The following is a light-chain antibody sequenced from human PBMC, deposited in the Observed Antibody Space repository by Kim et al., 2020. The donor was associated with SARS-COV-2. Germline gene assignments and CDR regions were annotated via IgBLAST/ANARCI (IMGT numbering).Light chain of an antibody. Sequence: VSPGQTASIICSGDKLGDKYASWYQQKPGQSPVVVIYQGKNRPSGIPERFSGSSSGNTATLTISETQAMDEADYYCQAWDSNTVVFGGGTQLTVL. CDR1: KLGDKY. V-gene: IGLV3-1*01. CDR2: QGK. CDR3: QAWDSNTVV. J-gene: IGLJ2*01.